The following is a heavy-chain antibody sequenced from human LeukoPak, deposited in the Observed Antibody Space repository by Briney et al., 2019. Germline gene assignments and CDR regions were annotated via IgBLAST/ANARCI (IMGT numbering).Heavy chain of an antibody. CDR1: GLTFSSYA. CDR3: AKATGTLSN. D-gene: IGHD1-1*01. Sequence: GGSLRLSCAASGLTFSSYAMHWVRQAPGKGLEWVAVISYDGSNKYYADSVKGRFTISRDNSKNTLYLQMNSLTAEDTATYYCAKATGTLSNWGQGTLVTVSS. CDR2: ISYDGSNK. J-gene: IGHJ4*02. V-gene: IGHV3-30*04.